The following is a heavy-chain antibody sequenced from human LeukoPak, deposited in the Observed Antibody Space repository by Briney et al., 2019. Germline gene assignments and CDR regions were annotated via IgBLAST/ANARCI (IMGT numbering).Heavy chain of an antibody. D-gene: IGHD5-12*01. Sequence: QTLSLTCAISGDSVSSNSAAWNWIRQSPSRGLEWLGRAYYRSKWYNDYAVSVKSRITINPDTSKNQFSLQLNSVTPEDTAAYYCAREVPRGYSGYDYLDYWGQGTLVTVSS. CDR2: AYYRSKWYN. V-gene: IGHV6-1*01. J-gene: IGHJ4*02. CDR3: AREVPRGYSGYDYLDY. CDR1: GDSVSSNSAA.